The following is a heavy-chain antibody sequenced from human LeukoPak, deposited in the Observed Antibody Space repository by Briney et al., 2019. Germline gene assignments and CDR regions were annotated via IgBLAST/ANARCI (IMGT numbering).Heavy chain of an antibody. D-gene: IGHD4-17*01. CDR2: IIPIFGTA. V-gene: IGHV1-69*05. CDR3: ARHYGDYGGGFDY. CDR1: GGTFSSYA. J-gene: IGHJ4*02. Sequence: ASVKVSCKASGGTFSSYAISWVRQAPGQGLEWMGGIIPIFGTANYAQKFQGRVTITTDESTSTAYMELSSLKSEDTAVYYCARHYGDYGGGFDYWGQGTLVTVSS.